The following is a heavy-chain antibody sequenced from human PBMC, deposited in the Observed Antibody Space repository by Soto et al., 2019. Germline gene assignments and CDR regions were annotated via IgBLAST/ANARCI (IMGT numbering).Heavy chain of an antibody. J-gene: IGHJ5*02. V-gene: IGHV4-59*08. CDR2: NYYSRST. Sequence: SETLSHTCTVSGGSISSYYWSWIRQPPGKGLKWIGYNYYSRSTNYIPSLKRRVNISVDTSKNQFSLKLSSVTAADTAVYYCSSLGAVCSGGSCYSGLYNWFDPWGQGTLVTVS. CDR3: SSLGAVCSGGSCYSGLYNWFDP. D-gene: IGHD2-15*01. CDR1: GGSISSYY.